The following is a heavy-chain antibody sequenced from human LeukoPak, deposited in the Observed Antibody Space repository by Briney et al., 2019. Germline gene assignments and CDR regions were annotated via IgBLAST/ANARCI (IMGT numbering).Heavy chain of an antibody. V-gene: IGHV4-4*02. CDR3: ARAPVTTPYYFDY. J-gene: IGHJ4*02. D-gene: IGHD4-17*01. CDR1: GGSISSSHW. Sequence: SETLSLTCAVSGGSISSSHWWSWVRQPPGKGLEWIGEIYHSGSTNYNPSLKSRVTISVDKSKNHFSLKLSSVTAADTAVYYCARAPVTTPYYFDYWGQGILVTVSS. CDR2: IYHSGST.